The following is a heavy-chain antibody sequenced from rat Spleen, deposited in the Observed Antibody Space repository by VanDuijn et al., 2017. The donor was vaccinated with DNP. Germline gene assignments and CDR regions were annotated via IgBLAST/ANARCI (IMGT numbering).Heavy chain of an antibody. CDR2: ISYDGSST. CDR3: ASRGYNSGYGFAY. J-gene: IGHJ3*01. V-gene: IGHV5-7*01. CDR1: GFTFSDYN. Sequence: EVQLVESGGGLVQPGRSLKLSCAASGFTFSDYNMAWVRQAPKTGLEWVATISYDGSSTYYRDSVKGRFTISRDNAKSTLYLQMDSLRSEDTATYYCASRGYNSGYGFAYWGQGTLVTVSS. D-gene: IGHD4-3*01.